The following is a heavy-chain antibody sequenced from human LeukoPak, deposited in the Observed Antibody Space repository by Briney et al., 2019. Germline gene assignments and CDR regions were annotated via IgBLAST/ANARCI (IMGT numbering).Heavy chain of an antibody. CDR2: IYYSGST. CDR3: ARDYYGSGSSRYFDY. J-gene: IGHJ4*02. Sequence: PSQTLSLTCTVSGGSISSGDYYWSWIRQPPGKGLEWIGYIYYSGSTYYNPSLKSRVTISVDTSKNQFSLKLSSVTAADTAVCYCARDYYGSGSSRYFDYWGQGTLVTVSS. V-gene: IGHV4-30-4*01. CDR1: GGSISSGDYY. D-gene: IGHD3-10*01.